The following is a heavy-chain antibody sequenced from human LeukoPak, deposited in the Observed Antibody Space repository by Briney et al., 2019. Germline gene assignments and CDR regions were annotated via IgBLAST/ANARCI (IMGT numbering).Heavy chain of an antibody. Sequence: GGSLRLSCAASGFTFSLYGMHWVRQAPDKGLEWVAVTYSGGSTYYADSVKGRFTISRDNSKNTLYLQMNSLRAEDTAVYYCARDSGYSSSWAFDYWGQGTLVTVSS. J-gene: IGHJ4*02. D-gene: IGHD6-13*01. CDR2: TYSGGST. CDR3: ARDSGYSSSWAFDY. CDR1: GFTFSLYG. V-gene: IGHV3-66*01.